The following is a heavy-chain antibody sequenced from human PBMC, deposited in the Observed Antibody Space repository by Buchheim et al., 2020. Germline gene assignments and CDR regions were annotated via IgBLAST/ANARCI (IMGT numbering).Heavy chain of an antibody. J-gene: IGHJ6*02. Sequence: EVQLVESGGGLVQPGGSLRLSCAASGFTFSSYWMSWVRQAPGKGLEWVANIKQDGSEKYYVDSVKGRFTISRDNATNSLYLQMNSLRAEDTAVYYCARVRSSSGWSNYYYGMDVWGQGTT. CDR2: IKQDGSEK. D-gene: IGHD6-19*01. V-gene: IGHV3-7*01. CDR3: ARVRSSSGWSNYYYGMDV. CDR1: GFTFSSYW.